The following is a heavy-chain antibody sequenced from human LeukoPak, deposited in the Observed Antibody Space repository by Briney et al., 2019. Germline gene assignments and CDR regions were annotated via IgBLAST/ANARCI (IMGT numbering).Heavy chain of an antibody. Sequence: GGSLRLSCAASGFTFSNYWMHWVRQAPGKGLVWVSRINSDGSGTGYADSVKGRFTISRDNAKNSLYLQMNSLSTEDTAVYYCARVYYDSSGYYDYWGQGTLVTVSS. CDR3: ARVYYDSSGYYDY. CDR2: INSDGSGT. J-gene: IGHJ4*02. D-gene: IGHD3-22*01. V-gene: IGHV3-74*01. CDR1: GFTFSNYW.